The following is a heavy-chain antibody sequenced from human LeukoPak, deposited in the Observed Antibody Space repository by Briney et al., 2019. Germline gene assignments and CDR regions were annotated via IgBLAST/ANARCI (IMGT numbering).Heavy chain of an antibody. CDR2: IYYSGST. Sequence: SETLSLTCTVSGGSISSYYWSRIRQPPGKGLEWIGCIYYSGSTNYNPSLKSRATISVDTSKNQFSLKLSSVTAADTAVYYCARDNRRLRQFDYWGQGTLVTVSS. V-gene: IGHV4-59*01. D-gene: IGHD4-17*01. J-gene: IGHJ4*02. CDR3: ARDNRRLRQFDY. CDR1: GGSISSYY.